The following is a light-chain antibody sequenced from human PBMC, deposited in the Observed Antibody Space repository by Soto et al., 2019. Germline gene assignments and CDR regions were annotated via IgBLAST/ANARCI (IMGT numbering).Light chain of an antibody. CDR2: EVS. CDR1: QSLIHSDGSTY. Sequence: DVVMTQSPLSLPVTLGQPASISCRSSQSLIHSDGSTYLNWFQQRPGRSPRRLIYEVSDRDSGVPDRFNGSGSGTDFTLKISRVEAEDVGVYYCMQGTHWPWTFGQGTEVEIK. CDR3: MQGTHWPWT. V-gene: IGKV2-30*02. J-gene: IGKJ1*01.